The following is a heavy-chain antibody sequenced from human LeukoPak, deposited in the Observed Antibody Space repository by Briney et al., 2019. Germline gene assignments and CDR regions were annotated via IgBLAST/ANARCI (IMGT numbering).Heavy chain of an antibody. D-gene: IGHD2-2*01. CDR2: IYYSGST. V-gene: IGHV4-39*05. Sequence: SETPSLTCTVPGGSISSSSYYWGWIRQPPGKGLEWIGSIYYSGSTYYNPSLKSRVTISVDTSKNQFSLKLSSVTAADTAVYYCGGYCSSTSCPWRYWGQGTLVTVSS. J-gene: IGHJ4*02. CDR1: GGSISSSSYY. CDR3: GGYCSSTSCPWRY.